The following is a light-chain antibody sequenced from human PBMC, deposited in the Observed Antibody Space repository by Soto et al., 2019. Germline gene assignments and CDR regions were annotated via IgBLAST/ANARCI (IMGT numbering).Light chain of an antibody. CDR1: SSDVGDYKF. V-gene: IGLV2-14*01. CDR2: EVS. Sequence: QSVLTQPASVSGSPGQSITISCTGTSSDVGDYKFVSWYQQHPGKAPKLMVYEVSNRPSGVSNRFSGSKSGNTASLTISGLQAEDAAYYYCSSYTTSNTLVVFGGGTKLTVL. CDR3: SSYTTSNTLVV. J-gene: IGLJ2*01.